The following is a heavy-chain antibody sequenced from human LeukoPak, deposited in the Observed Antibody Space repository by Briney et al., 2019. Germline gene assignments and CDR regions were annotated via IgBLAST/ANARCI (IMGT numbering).Heavy chain of an antibody. Sequence: SETLSLTCTASGDSISSGSYYWGWIRQPPGKGLEWIASMYYSGSTYYNPSLKSRVTISVDTSKNQFSLKLSSVTAADTAVYYCARAPEYGLYYFDYWGQGTLVIVSS. J-gene: IGHJ4*02. CDR3: ARAPEYGLYYFDY. CDR1: GDSISSGSYY. CDR2: MYYSGST. D-gene: IGHD1-14*01. V-gene: IGHV4-39*07.